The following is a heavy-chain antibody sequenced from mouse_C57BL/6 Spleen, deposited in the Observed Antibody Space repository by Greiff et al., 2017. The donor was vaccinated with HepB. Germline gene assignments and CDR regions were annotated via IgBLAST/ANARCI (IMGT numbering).Heavy chain of an antibody. D-gene: IGHD3-3*01. CDR3: ASLGTFYAMDY. CDR1: GYAFTNYL. J-gene: IGHJ4*01. CDR2: INPGSGGT. V-gene: IGHV1-54*01. Sequence: QVQLQQSGAELVRPGTSVKVSCKASGYAFTNYLIEWVKQRPGQGLEWIGVINPGSGGTNYNEKFKGKATLTADKSSSTAYMQLRSLTSEDSAVYFCASLGTFYAMDYWGQGTSVTVSS.